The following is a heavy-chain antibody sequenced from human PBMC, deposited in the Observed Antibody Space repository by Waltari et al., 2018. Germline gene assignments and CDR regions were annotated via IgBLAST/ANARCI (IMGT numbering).Heavy chain of an antibody. J-gene: IGHJ6*02. Sequence: QLHLQESGPRLVRPPEILSLTCSVSNGTITRNNSHWGWTRQSPGKPLEWVGSISYSGRTYYNPSLKSRPTLSIDTSTNHFTLNLRSVTAADAAVYYCASSSCLYSCGLGVWGQGTTVSVSS. CDR1: NGTITRNNSH. V-gene: IGHV4-39*01. CDR2: ISYSGRT. CDR3: ASSSCLYSCGLGV.